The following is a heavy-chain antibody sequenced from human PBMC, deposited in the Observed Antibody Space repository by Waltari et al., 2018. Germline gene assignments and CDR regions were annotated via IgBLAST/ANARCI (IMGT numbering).Heavy chain of an antibody. CDR1: GFTLGRFG. J-gene: IGHJ4*02. CDR3: ASQSTTLFDY. CDR2: KWHDGSNE. V-gene: IGHV3-33*01. D-gene: IGHD2-15*01. Sequence: QVQLVESGGGVVQPGRSLGLSCAASGFTLGRFGMHWVRQAPGKGLEWVAVKWHDGSNEYYVDSVKGRFTISRDNSKNTLYLQMNSLRAEDSAVYYCASQSTTLFDYWGQGTLVTVSS.